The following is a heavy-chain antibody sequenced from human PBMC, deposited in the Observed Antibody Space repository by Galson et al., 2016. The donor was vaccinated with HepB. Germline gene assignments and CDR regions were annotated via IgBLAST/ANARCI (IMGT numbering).Heavy chain of an antibody. CDR1: GFTFSDHF. Sequence: SLRLSCAASGFTFSDHFMDWVRQAPGKGLEWISRSRNKANGYTTVYAASVEGRFTISRDDSKNSLYLQMNSLKIEDTAMYYCVRGFNSFDCWGQGTLVTVSS. CDR3: VRGFNSFDC. V-gene: IGHV3-72*01. CDR2: SRNKANGYTT. J-gene: IGHJ4*02. D-gene: IGHD2/OR15-2a*01.